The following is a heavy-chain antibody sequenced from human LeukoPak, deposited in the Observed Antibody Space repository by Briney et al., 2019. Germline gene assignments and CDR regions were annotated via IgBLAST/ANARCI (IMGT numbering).Heavy chain of an antibody. V-gene: IGHV4-34*01. Sequence: SETLSLTCAVYGGSFSGYYWSWIRQPPGKGLEWIGEINHSGSTNYNPSLKGRVTISADTSKNQFSLKLSSVTAADTAVYYCARGYWYFDLWGRGTLVTVSS. J-gene: IGHJ2*01. CDR1: GGSFSGYY. CDR2: INHSGST. CDR3: ARGYWYFDL.